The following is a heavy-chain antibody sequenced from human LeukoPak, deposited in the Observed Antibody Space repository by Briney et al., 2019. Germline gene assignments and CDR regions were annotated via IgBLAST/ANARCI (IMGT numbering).Heavy chain of an antibody. V-gene: IGHV3-53*05. CDR1: GFSVGTNY. J-gene: IGHJ4*02. CDR3: AKDRSPYTTMGPDY. CDR2: IYSGGST. Sequence: PGGSLRLSCAASGFSVGTNYMSWVRQAPGKGLEWVSVIYSGGSTYYADSVRGRFTISRDNSKITLYLQMNSLTTEDTAVYFCAKDRSPYTTMGPDYWGQGTLVTVSS. D-gene: IGHD5-18*01.